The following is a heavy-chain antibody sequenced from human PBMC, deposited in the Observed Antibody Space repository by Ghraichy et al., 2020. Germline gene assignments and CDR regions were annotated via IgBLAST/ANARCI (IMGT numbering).Heavy chain of an antibody. Sequence: ASVKVSCKVSGYTLTELSMHWVRQAPGKGLEWMGGFDPEDGETIYAQKFQGRVTMTEDTSTDTACMELSSLRSEDTAVYYCATAFITGTGFDYWGQGTLVTVSS. CDR2: FDPEDGET. CDR3: ATAFITGTGFDY. V-gene: IGHV1-24*01. CDR1: GYTLTELS. D-gene: IGHD1-20*01. J-gene: IGHJ4*02.